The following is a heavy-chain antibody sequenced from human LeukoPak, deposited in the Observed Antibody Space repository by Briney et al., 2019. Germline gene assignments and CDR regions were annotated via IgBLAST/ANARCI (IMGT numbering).Heavy chain of an antibody. CDR2: IILIFGTA. CDR3: ARDLGVVYSSPPGYYYYYGMDV. V-gene: IGHV1-69*13. D-gene: IGHD6-13*01. CDR1: GGTLSRYA. Sequence: AVKVSSKPPGGTLSRYAISRVRQTPGQGLEWMGGIILIFGTANYAQKLQGRVTITADESTSTAYMELSSLRSDDTAVYYYARDLGVVYSSPPGYYYYYGMDVWGQGTTVTVSS. J-gene: IGHJ6*02.